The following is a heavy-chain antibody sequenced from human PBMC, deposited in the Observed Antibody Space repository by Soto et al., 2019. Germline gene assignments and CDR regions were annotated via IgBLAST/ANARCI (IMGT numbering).Heavy chain of an antibody. CDR1: GFTFSNYE. CDR3: AGRRQVINDYYGLAD. Sequence: EVQLVESGGGLVQPGGSLRLSCAASGFTFSNYEMHWVCQVTGKGLEWVSGIGTAGDTKYVGSVKGRFTISRDNAKNSLYLQMNSLRAEDTAVYYCAGRRQVINDYYGLADWGQGTTVIVSS. CDR2: IGTAGDT. J-gene: IGHJ6*02. V-gene: IGHV3-13*01. D-gene: IGHD2-21*01.